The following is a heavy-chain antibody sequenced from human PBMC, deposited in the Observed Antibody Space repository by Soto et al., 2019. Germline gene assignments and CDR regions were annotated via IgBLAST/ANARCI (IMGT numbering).Heavy chain of an antibody. CDR2: MNPYSGDT. D-gene: IGHD6-13*01. Sequence: QVQVVQSGAEVKKSGASVKVSCKASGYTFTSDDINWVRQATGQGLEWMGWMNPYSGDTGYAQKFQGRVTMTRDTSISTAYMELSSLSSEDTAVYYCARGVAAARTDWFDPWGQGTLVTVSS. CDR3: ARGVAAARTDWFDP. CDR1: GYTFTSDD. J-gene: IGHJ5*02. V-gene: IGHV1-8*01.